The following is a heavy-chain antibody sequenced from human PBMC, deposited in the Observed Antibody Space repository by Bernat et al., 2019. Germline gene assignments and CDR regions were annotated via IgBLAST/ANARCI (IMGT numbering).Heavy chain of an antibody. CDR3: ARHIIMIVVATFDI. V-gene: IGHV4-39*01. Sequence: QLQLQESGPGLVKPSETLSLTCSVSGDSISSRSHYWGWIRQPPGKVLEWIGSIYYSGSTYYSPSLKSRVTISVDTSKNQFSLKLSSVTAADTAVYYCARHIIMIVVATFDIWGQGTMVTVSS. CDR1: GDSISSRSHY. D-gene: IGHD3-22*01. J-gene: IGHJ3*02. CDR2: IYYSGST.